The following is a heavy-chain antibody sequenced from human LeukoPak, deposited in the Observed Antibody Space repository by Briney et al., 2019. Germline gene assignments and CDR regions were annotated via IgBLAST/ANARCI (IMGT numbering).Heavy chain of an antibody. CDR2: ISGNTGNT. V-gene: IGHV1-18*01. CDR3: ARDNSGLEY. Sequence: ASVKVSCKAFGYTFINYHISWVRQAPGQGLEWMGWISGNTGNTNYAQKLQGRVTMTTDTSTSTAYMELRSLRSDDTAVYYCARDNSGLEYWGQGTLVTVSS. J-gene: IGHJ4*02. CDR1: GYTFINYH.